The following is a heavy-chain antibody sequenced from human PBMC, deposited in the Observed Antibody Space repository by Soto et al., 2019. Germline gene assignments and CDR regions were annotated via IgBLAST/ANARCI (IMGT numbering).Heavy chain of an antibody. Sequence: GGSLRLSCAASGFTFNTYWMHWVRQAPGKGLVWVSRINSNGSTATYADSVKSRFTISRDNAKNTLYLQMNSLRAEDTAMYSCTRDGGGNFYYGMDVWGQGTTVTVSS. CDR2: INSNGSTA. V-gene: IGHV3-74*01. J-gene: IGHJ6*02. D-gene: IGHD2-15*01. CDR1: GFTFNTYW. CDR3: TRDGGGNFYYGMDV.